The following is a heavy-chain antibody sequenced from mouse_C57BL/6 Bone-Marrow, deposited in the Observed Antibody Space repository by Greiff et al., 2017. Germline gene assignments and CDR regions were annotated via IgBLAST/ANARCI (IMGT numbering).Heavy chain of an antibody. J-gene: IGHJ2*01. CDR3: ARIPAYYGSSPPYFDY. CDR1: GFSLSTFGMG. CDR2: IWWDDDK. V-gene: IGHV8-8*01. D-gene: IGHD1-1*01. Sequence: QVTLKVSGPGILQPSQTLSLTCSFSGFSLSTFGMGVGWIRQPSGKGLEWLAHIWWDDDKYYNPALKSRLTISKDTSKNQVFLKIANVDTADTATYYCARIPAYYGSSPPYFDYWGQGTTLTVSS.